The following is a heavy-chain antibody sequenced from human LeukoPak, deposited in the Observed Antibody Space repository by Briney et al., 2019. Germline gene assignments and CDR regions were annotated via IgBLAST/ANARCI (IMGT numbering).Heavy chain of an antibody. CDR1: GFTFSSYA. J-gene: IGHJ4*02. Sequence: GGSLRLSCAASGFTFSSYAMSWVRQAPGKGLEWVSAISGSGGSTNYADSVKGRFTISRDNSKNTLYLQMNSLRAEDTAVYYCAKDLVATIRLFDYWGQGTLVTVSS. CDR2: ISGSGGST. D-gene: IGHD5-12*01. CDR3: AKDLVATIRLFDY. V-gene: IGHV3-23*01.